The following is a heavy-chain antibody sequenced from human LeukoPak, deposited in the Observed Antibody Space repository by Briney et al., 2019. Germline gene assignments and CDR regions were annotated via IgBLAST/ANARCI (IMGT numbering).Heavy chain of an antibody. J-gene: IGHJ4*02. Sequence: PGGSLRLSCAASGFTFSSNAMSWVRQAPGKGLEWVSAISGSGGSIYYADSVKGRFTISRDNSKNTLYLQMNSLRAEDTAVYYCAKDLQPQYATYFDYWGQGTLVTVSS. D-gene: IGHD2-2*01. V-gene: IGHV3-23*01. CDR2: ISGSGGSI. CDR1: GFTFSSNA. CDR3: AKDLQPQYATYFDY.